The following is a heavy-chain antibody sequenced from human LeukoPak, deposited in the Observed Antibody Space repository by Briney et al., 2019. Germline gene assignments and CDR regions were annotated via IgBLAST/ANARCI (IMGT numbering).Heavy chain of an antibody. CDR3: AREGGSSGYSYGYNWFAP. D-gene: IGHD5-18*01. CDR2: INTNTENP. V-gene: IGHV7-4-1*02. Sequence: ASVKVSCKASGYTFTSYAMNWVRQAPGQGLEWMGWINTNTENPTYAQGFTGRFVFSLDTSVNTAYLQISSLKVDDTAVYYCAREGGSSGYSYGYNWFAPWGQGTLVTVSS. J-gene: IGHJ5*02. CDR1: GYTFTSYA.